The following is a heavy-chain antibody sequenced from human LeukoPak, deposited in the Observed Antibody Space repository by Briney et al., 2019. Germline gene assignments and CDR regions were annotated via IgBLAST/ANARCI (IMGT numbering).Heavy chain of an antibody. Sequence: GGSLRLSCTGSGFSFGDYAMSWFRQPPGKGLEWVSGINWSGDSTGYADSVKGRFTISRDNAKNSLYLQMNSLRAEDTALYYCARDYGGNSGLYHYYYYLDVWGKGTTVTVSS. CDR3: ARDYGGNSGLYHYYYYLDV. J-gene: IGHJ6*03. CDR2: INWSGDST. D-gene: IGHD4-23*01. V-gene: IGHV3-20*04. CDR1: GFSFGDYA.